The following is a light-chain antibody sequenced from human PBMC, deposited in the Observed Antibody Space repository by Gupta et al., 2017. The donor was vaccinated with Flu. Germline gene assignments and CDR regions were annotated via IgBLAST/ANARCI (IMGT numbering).Light chain of an antibody. Sequence: VTPGEPASISCRSSQSLLHSNGYKYLDWYVRKPGQSPQLLIYLGSNRASGVPDRFSGSGSGTDFTLKISRVEAEDVGVYYCRQALQTPYIFGQGTNLEIK. CDR2: LGS. V-gene: IGKV2-28*01. CDR1: QSLLHSNGYKY. J-gene: IGKJ2*01. CDR3: RQALQTPYI.